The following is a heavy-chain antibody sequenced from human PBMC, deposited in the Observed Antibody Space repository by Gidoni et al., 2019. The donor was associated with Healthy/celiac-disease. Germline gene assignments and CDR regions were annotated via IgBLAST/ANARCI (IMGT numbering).Heavy chain of an antibody. CDR2: INAGNGNT. Sequence: QVQLVQSGAEAKKPGASVKVSCKASGYTFTSYAMHWVRQAPGQRLEWMGWINAGNGNTKYSQKFQGRVTITRDTSASTAYMELSSLRSEDTAVYYCARESSIAARPGGFDPWGQGTLVTVSS. D-gene: IGHD6-6*01. CDR3: ARESSIAARPGGFDP. CDR1: GYTFTSYA. V-gene: IGHV1-3*01. J-gene: IGHJ5*02.